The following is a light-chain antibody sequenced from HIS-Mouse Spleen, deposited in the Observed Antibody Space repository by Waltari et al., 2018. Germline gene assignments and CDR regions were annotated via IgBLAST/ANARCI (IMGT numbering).Light chain of an antibody. CDR2: EVS. Sequence: QSALTQPASVSGSPGQSITISCTGTSSDVGGYNYVSWYQQHPGKDPKLMIYEVSNRPSGVSHRFSGSKSGNTASLTISGLQAEDEADYYCSSYTSSSTLWVFGGGTKLTVL. CDR1: SSDVGGYNY. CDR3: SSYTSSSTLWV. J-gene: IGLJ3*02. V-gene: IGLV2-14*01.